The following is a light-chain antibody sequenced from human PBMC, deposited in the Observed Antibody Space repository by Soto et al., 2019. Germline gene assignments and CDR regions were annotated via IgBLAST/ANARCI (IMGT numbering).Light chain of an antibody. CDR2: DVT. J-gene: IGLJ1*01. V-gene: IGLV2-14*01. CDR1: SSDVGGYNY. CDR3: SSYTSSSTPYV. Sequence: QSALTQPASVSGSPGPSITISCTGTSSDVGGYNYVSWYQQHPVKAPKLIIYDVTNRPSGVSDRFSGSKSGNTASLTISGLQAEDEADYYCSSYTSSSTPYVFGTGTKVTVL.